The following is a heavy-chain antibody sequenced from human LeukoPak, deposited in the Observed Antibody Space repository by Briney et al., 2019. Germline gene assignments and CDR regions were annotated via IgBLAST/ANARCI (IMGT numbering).Heavy chain of an antibody. J-gene: IGHJ3*02. CDR3: ARGGRADAFDI. V-gene: IGHV3-53*01. CDR2: IYSGGST. Sequence: PGGSLRLLCAASGFTVSSNYMSCVREARGKGVDWVSVIYSGGSTYYADSVKGRFTISRDNSKNTLYLQMNSVRSEDTGVYYCARGGRADAFDIWGQGTTVTVSS. CDR1: GFTVSSNY.